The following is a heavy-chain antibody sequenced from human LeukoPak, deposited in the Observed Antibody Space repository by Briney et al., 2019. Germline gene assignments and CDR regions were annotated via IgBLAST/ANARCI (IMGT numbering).Heavy chain of an antibody. Sequence: SETLPLTCAVSGGSISSGGYSWSWIRQPPGKGLEWIGYIYHSGSTYYNPSLKSRVTISVDRSKNQFSLKLSSVTAADTAVYYCARDTPALAFDIWGQGTMVTVSS. CDR2: IYHSGST. J-gene: IGHJ3*02. CDR3: ARDTPALAFDI. V-gene: IGHV4-30-2*01. CDR1: GGSISSGGYS.